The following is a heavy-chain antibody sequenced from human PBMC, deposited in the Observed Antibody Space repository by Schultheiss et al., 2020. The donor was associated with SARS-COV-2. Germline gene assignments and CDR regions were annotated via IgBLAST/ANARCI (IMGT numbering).Heavy chain of an antibody. CDR2: IYHSGIT. CDR1: GGSISSGGYY. J-gene: IGHJ5*02. Sequence: SQTLSLTCPVSGGSISSGGYYWSWIRQPPGKGLDWIGYIYHSGITAYHPSLKSRVTISLDTSNSQFSLHLKSVTAADTAFYYCARGLFYSNWFDPWGQGALVTVSS. CDR3: ARGLFYSNWFDP. D-gene: IGHD3-9*01. V-gene: IGHV4-61*08.